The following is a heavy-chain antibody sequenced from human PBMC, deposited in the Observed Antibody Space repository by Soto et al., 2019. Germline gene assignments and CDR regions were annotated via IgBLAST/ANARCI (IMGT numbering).Heavy chain of an antibody. D-gene: IGHD5-12*01. CDR1: GFTFSSYS. J-gene: IGHJ6*02. V-gene: IGHV3-21*01. Sequence: EVQLVESGGGLVKPGGSLRLSCAASGFTFSSYSMNWVRQAPGKGLEWVSSISSSSSYIYYADSVKGRFTISRDNAKNSLYLQMHSLKAEDTAGYYCARLEVDIVANVPYYGMDVWGQGTTVTVSS. CDR3: ARLEVDIVANVPYYGMDV. CDR2: ISSSSSYI.